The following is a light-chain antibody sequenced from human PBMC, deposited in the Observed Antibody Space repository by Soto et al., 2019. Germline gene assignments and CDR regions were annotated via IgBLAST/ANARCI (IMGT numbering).Light chain of an antibody. Sequence: EIVMTQSPATLSMSPGERATLSCRASQSVSSSLAWYQQNPGQAPRLLIFGASIRVTGIPDRFIGSGSGTDFTLTISRLEPEDFAVYYCQQRSNWPWTFGQGTKVDI. CDR1: QSVSSS. J-gene: IGKJ1*01. V-gene: IGKV3D-20*02. CDR3: QQRSNWPWT. CDR2: GAS.